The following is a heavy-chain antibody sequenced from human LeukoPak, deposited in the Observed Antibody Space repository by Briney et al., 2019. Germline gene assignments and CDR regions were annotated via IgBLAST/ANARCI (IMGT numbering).Heavy chain of an antibody. Sequence: SETLSLTCTVSGASISSTNNFWGWIRQTPGKGLEWIATIYYSVSTYYNPSLKSRLSISVDTSKNQFSLKLSSVTAADTALYYCARESSGYFPDAFDIWGQGTMVTVSS. CDR2: IYYSVST. J-gene: IGHJ3*02. CDR1: GASISSTNNF. CDR3: ARESSGYFPDAFDI. V-gene: IGHV4-39*07. D-gene: IGHD3-22*01.